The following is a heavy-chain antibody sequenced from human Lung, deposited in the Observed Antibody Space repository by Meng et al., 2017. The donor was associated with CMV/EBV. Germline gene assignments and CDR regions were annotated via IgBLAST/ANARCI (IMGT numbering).Heavy chain of an antibody. J-gene: IGHJ4*02. V-gene: IGHV4-39*01. CDR1: DVSISNGTFF. Sequence: GSLRLSXTVSDVSISNGTFFWGWIRQPPGKGLEWIGSFFHSGDTYSNPSLRSRVAISVDTSKNQFSLRLSSVTATDTAVYYCARHLRGYSWPKSDWGQGTLVTCSS. D-gene: IGHD1-26*01. CDR3: ARHLRGYSWPKSD. CDR2: FFHSGDT.